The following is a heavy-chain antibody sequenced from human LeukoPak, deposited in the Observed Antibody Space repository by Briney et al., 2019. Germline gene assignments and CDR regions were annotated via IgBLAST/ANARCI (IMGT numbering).Heavy chain of an antibody. J-gene: IGHJ4*02. CDR3: ARDGGRFLVWLLSYYFDY. D-gene: IGHD3-3*01. Sequence: GGSLRLSCAASGFTFSSYWMSWVRQAPGKGLEWVANINQGGSEKYYVDSVKGRFTISRDNAKNSLYLQMNSLRAEDTAVYYCARDGGRFLVWLLSYYFDYWGQGALVTVSS. CDR2: INQGGSEK. V-gene: IGHV3-7*01. CDR1: GFTFSSYW.